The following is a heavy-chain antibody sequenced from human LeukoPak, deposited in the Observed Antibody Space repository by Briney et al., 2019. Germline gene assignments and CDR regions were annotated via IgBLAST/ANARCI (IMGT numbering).Heavy chain of an antibody. CDR2: IKQDGSEK. CDR3: ARVSPLMAPGAFDI. V-gene: IGHV3-7*01. D-gene: IGHD2-8*01. J-gene: IGHJ3*02. CDR1: GFTFSSYW. Sequence: GGSLRLSCAASGFTFSSYWMTWVRKAPGKGLAWVANIKQDGSEKYYVDSVKGRFTISRDNAKNLLYLQMNSLRGEDTAVYYCARVSPLMAPGAFDIWGQGTMVAVSS.